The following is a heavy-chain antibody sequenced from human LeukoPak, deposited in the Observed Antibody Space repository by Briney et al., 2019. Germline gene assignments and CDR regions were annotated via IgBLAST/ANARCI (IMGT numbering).Heavy chain of an antibody. CDR2: IKQDGSEK. V-gene: IGHV3-7*01. CDR1: GFTFSSYW. D-gene: IGHD5-12*01. Sequence: GGPLRLSCAASGFTFSSYWMSWVRQAPGKGLEWVANIKQDGSEKYYVDSVKGRFTISRDNAKNSLYLQMNSLRAEDTAVYYCASDSGYERTPPFDYWGQGTLVTVSP. J-gene: IGHJ4*02. CDR3: ASDSGYERTPPFDY.